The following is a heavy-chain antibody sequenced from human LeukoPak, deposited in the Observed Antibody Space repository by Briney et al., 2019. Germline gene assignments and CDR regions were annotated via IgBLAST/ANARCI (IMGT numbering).Heavy chain of an antibody. V-gene: IGHV1-3*01. J-gene: IGHJ4*02. CDR3: ARGLNYYDSSGYYDHDY. CDR1: GYTFTSYA. Sequence: ASVKVSCKASGYTFTSYAMHWVRQAPGQRLEWMGWINAGNGNTKYSQKFQGRVTITRDTSASTAYMEPSSLRSEDTAVHYCARGLNYYDSSGYYDHDYWGQGTLVTVSS. CDR2: INAGNGNT. D-gene: IGHD3-22*01.